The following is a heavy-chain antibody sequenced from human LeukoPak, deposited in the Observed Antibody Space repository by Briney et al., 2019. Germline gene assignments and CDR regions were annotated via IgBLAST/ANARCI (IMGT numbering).Heavy chain of an antibody. CDR1: GGSISSGSYY. Sequence: SQTLSLTCTVSGGSISSGSYYWSWIRQPAGKGLEWIGRIYTSGSTNYNPSLKSRVTISVDTSKNQFSLKLSSVTAADTAVYYCARALFKDSSDNWFDPWGQGTLVTVSS. V-gene: IGHV4-61*02. CDR3: ARALFKDSSDNWFDP. J-gene: IGHJ5*02. CDR2: IYTSGST. D-gene: IGHD3-22*01.